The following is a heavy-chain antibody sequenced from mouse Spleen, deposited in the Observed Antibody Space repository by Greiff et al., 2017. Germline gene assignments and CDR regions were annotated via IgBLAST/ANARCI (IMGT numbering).Heavy chain of an antibody. CDR3: ASGWERGSAWFAY. D-gene: IGHD4-1*01. Sequence: VQRVESGPGLVAPSQSLSITCTVSGFSLTSYGVDWVRQSPGKGLEWLGVIWGGGSTNYNSALKSRLSISKDNSKSQVFLKMNSLQTDDTAMYYCASGWERGSAWFAYWGQGTLVTVSA. CDR1: GFSLTSYG. V-gene: IGHV2-6*01. CDR2: IWGGGST. J-gene: IGHJ3*01.